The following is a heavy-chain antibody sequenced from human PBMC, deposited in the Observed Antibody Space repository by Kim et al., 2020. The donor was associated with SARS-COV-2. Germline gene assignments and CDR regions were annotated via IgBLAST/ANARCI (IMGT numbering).Heavy chain of an antibody. V-gene: IGHV3-13*01. CDR3: ARAVTTGADALDI. Sequence: YPGSVKGRFTISRENAKNSLYLQMNSLRAGDTAVYYCARAVTTGADALDISGQGTMVTVSS. J-gene: IGHJ3*02. D-gene: IGHD4-17*01.